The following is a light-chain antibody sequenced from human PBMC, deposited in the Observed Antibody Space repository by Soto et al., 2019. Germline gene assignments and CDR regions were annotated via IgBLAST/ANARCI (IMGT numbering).Light chain of an antibody. V-gene: IGKV3-20*01. Sequence: EIVLTQSPGTLSLSPGEIATLSCRASQSVSSNQLAWYQQKPGQAPRLLMYGASGRATGIPDRFSGSGSGTDFTLTISRLGPEDFAVYYCQQYAISWTFGQRTKVDIK. CDR2: GAS. CDR1: QSVSSNQ. CDR3: QQYAISWT. J-gene: IGKJ1*01.